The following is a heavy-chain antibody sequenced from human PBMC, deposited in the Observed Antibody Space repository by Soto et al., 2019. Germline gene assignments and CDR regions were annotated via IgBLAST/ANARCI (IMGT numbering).Heavy chain of an antibody. D-gene: IGHD1-7*01. CDR3: AKDRRAGGNYGFYSDF. J-gene: IGHJ4*02. V-gene: IGHV3-23*01. Sequence: EVQLLESGGGLVQPGGSLRLSCAASGFTFSSYGMTWVRQAPGKGLEWVSFSSATGAGTYYADSVKGRFTISRYNSKNTLYLQMTSVRADDTAVYYCAKDRRAGGNYGFYSDFWGQGALVIVSS. CDR1: GFTFSSYG. CDR2: SSATGAGT.